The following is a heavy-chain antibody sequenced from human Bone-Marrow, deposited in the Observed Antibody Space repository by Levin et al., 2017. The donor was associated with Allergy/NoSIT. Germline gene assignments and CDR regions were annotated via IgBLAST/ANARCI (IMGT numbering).Heavy chain of an antibody. D-gene: IGHD3-10*01. CDR3: AKDARGRAFFGDLDF. J-gene: IGHJ3*01. CDR1: GFDFSRYG. CDR2: ITSDGDNT. V-gene: IGHV3-30*18. Sequence: HPGGSLRLSCAASGFDFSRYGMHWVRQAPGKGLEWVTLITSDGDNTYYIDSVKGRFTISRDNSKNTLYLEMNSLTEEDTAVYYCAKDARGRAFFGDLDFWGQGTKVIVSS.